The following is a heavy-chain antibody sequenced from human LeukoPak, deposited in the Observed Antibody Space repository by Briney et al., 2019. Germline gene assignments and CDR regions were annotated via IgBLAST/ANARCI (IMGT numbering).Heavy chain of an antibody. CDR2: IYYSGST. CDR1: GGSIGSYY. CDR3: ARDQAAAGHNWFDP. D-gene: IGHD6-13*01. Sequence: ETLSLTCIVSGGSIGSYYWSWIRQPPGKGLEWIGYIYYSGSTNYNPSLKSRVTISVDTSKNQFSLKLSSVTAADTAVYYCARDQAAAGHNWFDPWGQGTLVTVSS. J-gene: IGHJ5*02. V-gene: IGHV4-59*01.